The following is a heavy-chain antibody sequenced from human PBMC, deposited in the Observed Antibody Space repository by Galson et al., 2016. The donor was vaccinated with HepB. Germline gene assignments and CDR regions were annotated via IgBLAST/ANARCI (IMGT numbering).Heavy chain of an antibody. J-gene: IGHJ6*02. D-gene: IGHD3-10*01. CDR1: GGSISSYY. CDR3: ARDGIRGANEQGYYYYYGMDV. V-gene: IGHV4-59*01. CDR2: MYYSGST. Sequence: SETLSLTCTVSGGSISSYYWSWIRQPPGKGLEWIGYMYYSGSTNCNPSLKSRVTISVDTSKNQFSLKLRSVTAADTAVYYCARDGIRGANEQGYYYYYGMDVWGQGTTVTVSS.